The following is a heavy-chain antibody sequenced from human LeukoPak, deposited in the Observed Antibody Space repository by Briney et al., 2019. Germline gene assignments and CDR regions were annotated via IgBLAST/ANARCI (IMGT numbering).Heavy chain of an antibody. CDR3: ARDIYGPGDY. J-gene: IGHJ4*02. CDR1: GFTFSNSW. Sequence: GGSLRLSCAASGFTFSNSWMQWVRQAPGKGLVWVSRINPDGSSSGYADSVKGRFTISRDNAKNTLYVQMNSLRAEDTAVYYCARDIYGPGDYWGQGTLVAVSS. CDR2: INPDGSSS. D-gene: IGHD4-17*01. V-gene: IGHV3-74*01.